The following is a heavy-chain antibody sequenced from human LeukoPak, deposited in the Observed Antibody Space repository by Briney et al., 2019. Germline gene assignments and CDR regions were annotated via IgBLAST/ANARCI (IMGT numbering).Heavy chain of an antibody. CDR3: AREGPAGGELWLRPYFDY. Sequence: GASVKVSCKASGYTFTSYYMHWVRQAPGQGLEWMGIINPSGGSTSYAQKFQGRVTMTRDMSTSAVYMELSSLRSEDTAVYYCAREGPAGGELWLRPYFDYWGQGTLVTVSS. CDR2: INPSGGST. CDR1: GYTFTSYY. V-gene: IGHV1-46*01. D-gene: IGHD5-18*01. J-gene: IGHJ4*02.